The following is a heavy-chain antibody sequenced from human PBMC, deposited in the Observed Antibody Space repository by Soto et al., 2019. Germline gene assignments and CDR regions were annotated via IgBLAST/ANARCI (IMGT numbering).Heavy chain of an antibody. V-gene: IGHV1-69*13. CDR2: IIPTFGTA. D-gene: IGHD3-10*01. CDR3: ARDLPPDYGSARAYGMDV. J-gene: IGHJ6*02. Sequence: SVKVSCKASGGTFSSYAISWVRQAPGQGLEWMGGIIPTFGTANYAQKFQGRVTITADESTSTAYMELSSLRSEDTAVYYCARDLPPDYGSARAYGMDVWGQGTTVTVSS. CDR1: GGTFSSYA.